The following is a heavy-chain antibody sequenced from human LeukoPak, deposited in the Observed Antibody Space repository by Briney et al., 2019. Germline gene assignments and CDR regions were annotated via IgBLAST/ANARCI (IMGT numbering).Heavy chain of an antibody. CDR3: SKHSASDGFDV. Sequence: PGGSLRLSCAASGFSFSIYAMTWVRQAPGKGLEWVSTFSGDRINTYYADSVKVRFTISRDNSKNTLYLQLNSLRAEDTAVYYCSKHSASDGFDVWGQGTMVTVSS. CDR1: GFSFSIYA. D-gene: IGHD2-15*01. J-gene: IGHJ3*01. V-gene: IGHV3-23*01. CDR2: FSGDRINT.